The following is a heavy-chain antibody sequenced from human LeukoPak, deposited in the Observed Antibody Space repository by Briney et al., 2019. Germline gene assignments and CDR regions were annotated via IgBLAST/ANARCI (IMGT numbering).Heavy chain of an antibody. CDR3: AREGYSSSAGFDY. CDR2: INSDGSST. CDR1: GFTFSSYW. Sequence: GGSLRLSCAASGFTFSSYWMHWVRQAPGKGLVWVSRINSDGSSTSYADSVKGRFTISRDNAKNTLYLQMNSLRAEDTAVYYCAREGYSSSAGFDYWGQGTLVTVS. V-gene: IGHV3-74*01. D-gene: IGHD6-6*01. J-gene: IGHJ4*02.